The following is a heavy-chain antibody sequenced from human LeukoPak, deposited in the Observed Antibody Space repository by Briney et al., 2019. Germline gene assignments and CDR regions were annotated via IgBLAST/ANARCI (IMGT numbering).Heavy chain of an antibody. CDR3: ARNKGRYGSGRVHFDP. CDR1: GGSFSGYY. CDR2: INHSGSI. J-gene: IGHJ5*02. Sequence: SETLSLTCAVYGGSFSGYYWSWIRQPPGKGLEWIGEINHSGSIYYNPSLKSRVTISVDTSKNQLSLKLSSVTAADTAVYYCARNKGRYGSGRVHFDPWGQGTLVTVSS. D-gene: IGHD3-10*01. V-gene: IGHV4-34*01.